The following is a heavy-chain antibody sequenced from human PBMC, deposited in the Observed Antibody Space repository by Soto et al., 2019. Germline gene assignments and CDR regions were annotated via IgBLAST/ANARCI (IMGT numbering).Heavy chain of an antibody. CDR1: GYSFTSYW. V-gene: IGHV5-51*01. Sequence: GESLKISCKGSGYSFTSYWIGWVRQIPGKGLEWMGIIYPGDSDTRYSPSFQGQVTISADKSISTAYLQWSSLKASDTALYYCAGLGVYCTAQRNYYYCYGMDVWGQGTTVTASS. D-gene: IGHD2-8*02. CDR2: IYPGDSDT. J-gene: IGHJ6*02. CDR3: AGLGVYCTAQRNYYYCYGMDV.